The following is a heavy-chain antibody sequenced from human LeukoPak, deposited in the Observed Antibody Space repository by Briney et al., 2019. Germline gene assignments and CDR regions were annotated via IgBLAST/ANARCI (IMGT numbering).Heavy chain of an antibody. Sequence: SETLSLTCAVSGYSISSGYYWGWIRQPPGKGLEWIGSIYHSGSTYYNPSLKSRATISVDTSKNQFSLKLSSVTAADTAVYYCARQLEYYYDSSGYKYWGQGTLVTVSS. D-gene: IGHD3-22*01. V-gene: IGHV4-38-2*01. CDR1: GYSISSGYY. J-gene: IGHJ4*02. CDR2: IYHSGST. CDR3: ARQLEYYYDSSGYKY.